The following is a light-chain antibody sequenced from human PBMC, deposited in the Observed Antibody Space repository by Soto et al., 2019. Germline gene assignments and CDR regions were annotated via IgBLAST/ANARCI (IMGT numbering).Light chain of an antibody. J-gene: IGLJ3*02. V-gene: IGLV2-14*01. CDR1: MRDVGAYNL. CDR2: EVR. Sequence: QSALTPPASVSGSAGQSITISCSGTMRDVGAYNLVSWYQQHPGTAPQLIIYEVRNRPSGISSRFSGSRSGNTASLTISGLQSEGEGDYYCRAYTARSTLVFGGGTKLTVL. CDR3: RAYTARSTLV.